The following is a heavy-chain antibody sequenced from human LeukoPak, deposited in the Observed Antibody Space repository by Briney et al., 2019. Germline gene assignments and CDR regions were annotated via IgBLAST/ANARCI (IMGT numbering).Heavy chain of an antibody. CDR3: ARDNAMVRGVTSDY. CDR1: GGSFSGYY. J-gene: IGHJ4*02. CDR2: IYTSGST. D-gene: IGHD3-10*01. V-gene: IGHV4-59*10. Sequence: SETLSLTCAVYGGSFSGYYWSWIRQPPGKGLEWIGRIYTSGSTNYNPSLKSRVTISVDTSKNQFSLKLSSVTAADTAVYYCARDNAMVRGVTSDYWGQGTLVTVSS.